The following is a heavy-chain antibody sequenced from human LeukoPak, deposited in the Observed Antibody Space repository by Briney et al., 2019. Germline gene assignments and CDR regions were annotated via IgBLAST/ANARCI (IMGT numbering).Heavy chain of an antibody. J-gene: IGHJ5*02. Sequence: PSETLSLTCTVSGGSISSGDYYWSWIRQPPGKGLEWIGYIYYSGSTYYNPSLKSRVTISVDTSKNQFSLKLSSVTAADTAVYYCARVRTIFGVTNGWFDPWGQGTLVTVSS. CDR3: ARVRTIFGVTNGWFDP. D-gene: IGHD3-3*01. CDR2: IYYSGST. CDR1: GGSISSGDYY. V-gene: IGHV4-30-4*01.